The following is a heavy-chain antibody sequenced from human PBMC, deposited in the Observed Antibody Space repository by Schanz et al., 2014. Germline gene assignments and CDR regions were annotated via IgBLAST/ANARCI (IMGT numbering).Heavy chain of an antibody. CDR2: IYYTGST. J-gene: IGHJ3*02. Sequence: QVQLQESGPGLVKPSGTLSLTCAVSGASISSGSYYWSWIRQHPGKGLEWIGYIYYTGSTYYNPSLKSRVTISVDTSKNQFSLKLTSVTAADTAVYYCAGGYCTSTSCRYSAFDIWGQGTMVTVSS. V-gene: IGHV4-31*11. CDR3: AGGYCTSTSCRYSAFDI. CDR1: GASISSGSYY. D-gene: IGHD2-2*01.